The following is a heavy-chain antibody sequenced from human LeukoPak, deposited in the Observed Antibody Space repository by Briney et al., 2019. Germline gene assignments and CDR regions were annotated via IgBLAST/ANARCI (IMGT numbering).Heavy chain of an antibody. J-gene: IGHJ4*02. V-gene: IGHV3-7*05. D-gene: IGHD1-26*01. Sequence: GGSLRLSCAASGFTFSRYWMAWVRQAPGKGLEWVANIKQDGTEKYYVDSVKGRFTISRDNAKNSLYLQMNSLRAEDTAVYYCARDSEWGLLRSDYWGQGTLVTVSS. CDR2: IKQDGTEK. CDR1: GFTFSRYW. CDR3: ARDSEWGLLRSDY.